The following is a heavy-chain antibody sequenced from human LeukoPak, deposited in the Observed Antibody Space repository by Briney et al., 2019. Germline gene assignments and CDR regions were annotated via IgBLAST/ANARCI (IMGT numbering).Heavy chain of an antibody. V-gene: IGHV1-46*01. CDR2: MHPTGDCT. J-gene: IGHJ5*02. D-gene: IGHD3-3*01. CDR3: ARHDFDLPMIYSFFVH. Sequence: ASVKVSCKASGYTFTKYYMNWVRQAPGQGLEWMGIMHPTGDCTNYAQKFQGRVTLTRDTSTGTFYMELSSLTSEDTALNYCARHDFDLPMIYSFFVHWGQGTLVTVSS. CDR1: GYTFTKYY.